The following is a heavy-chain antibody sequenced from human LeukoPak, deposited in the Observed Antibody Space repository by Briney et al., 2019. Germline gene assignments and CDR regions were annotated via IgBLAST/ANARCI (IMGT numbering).Heavy chain of an antibody. CDR1: GDSISSGSFY. V-gene: IGHV4-61*02. J-gene: IGHJ6*04. CDR3: ARIGDNYDFWRGMDV. Sequence: PSQTLCLTCTVSGDSISSGSFYWTWIRQPAGKGLEWIGRIYTTGNTNYKPSLKSRVIISLDKSNNLFSLSLSAVTAADTAVYYCARIGDNYDFWRGMDVWGKGTTVTVSS. D-gene: IGHD3-3*01. CDR2: IYTTGNT.